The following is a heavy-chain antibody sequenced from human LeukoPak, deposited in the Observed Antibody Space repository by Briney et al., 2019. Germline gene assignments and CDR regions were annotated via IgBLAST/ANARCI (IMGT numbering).Heavy chain of an antibody. CDR2: MNPNSGNT. CDR3: ARVVVAATTEGFDY. CDR1: GYTFTSYD. J-gene: IGHJ4*02. Sequence: ASVKVSCKASGYTFTSYDINWVRQATRQGLEWMGWMNPNSGNTGYAQKFQGRVSMTRNTSISTAYMELSSLRSEDTAVYYCARVVVAATTEGFDYWGQGTLVTVSS. V-gene: IGHV1-8*01. D-gene: IGHD2-15*01.